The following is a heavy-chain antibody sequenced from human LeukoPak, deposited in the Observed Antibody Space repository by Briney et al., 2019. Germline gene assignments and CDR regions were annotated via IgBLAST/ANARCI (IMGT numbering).Heavy chain of an antibody. CDR1: GYTLTELS. Sequence: ASVKVSCKVSGYTLTELSMHWVRQAPGKGLEWMGGFDPEDGETIYAQKFQGRVTMTEDTSTDTAYMELSSLRSEDTAVYYCAALEDIVVVPTYGMDVWGQGTTVTVPS. J-gene: IGHJ6*02. CDR2: FDPEDGET. D-gene: IGHD2-2*01. CDR3: AALEDIVVVPTYGMDV. V-gene: IGHV1-24*01.